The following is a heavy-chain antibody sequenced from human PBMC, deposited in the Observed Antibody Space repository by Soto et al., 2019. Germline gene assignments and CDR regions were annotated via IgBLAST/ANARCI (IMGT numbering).Heavy chain of an antibody. J-gene: IGHJ4*02. V-gene: IGHV1-8*01. D-gene: IGHD4-17*01. CDR3: ARTLYGDNVDY. Sequence: QVQLVQSGAEVKKPGASVKVSCKASGYTFTSYDINWVRQATGPGLEWMGWMNPNSGNTGYAQKFKGRVTMTRNTSIGTAYLGLSSLRSEDTVVYYCARTLYGDNVDYWVQGTLVTVSS. CDR1: GYTFTSYD. CDR2: MNPNSGNT.